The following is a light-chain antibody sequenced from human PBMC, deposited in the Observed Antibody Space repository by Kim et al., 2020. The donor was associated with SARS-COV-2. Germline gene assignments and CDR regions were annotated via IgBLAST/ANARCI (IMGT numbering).Light chain of an antibody. Sequence: QSVVTQPASVSGSPGQSITISCTGTSSDVGIYYLVSWYQQHPGQVPKLVIYEVSKRPSGISTRFSGSKSGNTASLTISGLQAEDEADYYCLSYIGYSSYSFGTGTKVTVL. J-gene: IGLJ1*01. V-gene: IGLV2-23*02. CDR1: SSDVGIYYL. CDR3: LSYIGYSSYS. CDR2: EVS.